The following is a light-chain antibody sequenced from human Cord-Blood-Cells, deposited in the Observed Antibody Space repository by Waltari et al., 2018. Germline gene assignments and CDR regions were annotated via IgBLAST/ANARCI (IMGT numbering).Light chain of an antibody. CDR3: QQYYSTPYT. J-gene: IGKJ2*01. Sequence: DIVMTQSPDSLAVSLGERATINCKSSQSVLYSSNNKKYLAWYQQKPGQPPKLHIYWASTRESGVPDRFSGSGSGTDVTLTISSLQAEDVAVYYCQQYYSTPYTFGQGTKLEI. V-gene: IGKV4-1*01. CDR2: WAS. CDR1: QSVLYSSNNKKY.